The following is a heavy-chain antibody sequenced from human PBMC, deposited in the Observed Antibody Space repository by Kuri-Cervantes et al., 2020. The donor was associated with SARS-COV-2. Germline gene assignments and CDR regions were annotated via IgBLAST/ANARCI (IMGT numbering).Heavy chain of an antibody. D-gene: IGHD5-18*01. CDR2: INSYATII. CDR1: GSIFTPYA. Sequence: GESLKISCSASGSIFTPYAMHWVRQAPGKGVEYVSAINSYATIIYYADSVKGRFTISRDTSRNTLYLEMRNLRPDDTAVYFCARVLRDRGEYSYGYEYYFDYWGQGTLVTVSS. V-gene: IGHV3-64D*08. J-gene: IGHJ4*02. CDR3: ARVLRDRGEYSYGYEYYFDY.